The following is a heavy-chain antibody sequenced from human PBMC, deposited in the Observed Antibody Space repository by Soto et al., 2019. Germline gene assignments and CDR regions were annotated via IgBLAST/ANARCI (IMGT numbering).Heavy chain of an antibody. J-gene: IGHJ4*02. D-gene: IGHD6-13*01. CDR3: TGQLAAAGPFDY. CDR2: IKSKTDGGTT. Sequence: PGGSLRLSCAASGFTFSNAWMSWVRQAPGKGLEWVGRIKSKTDGGTTDYAAPVKGRFTISRDDSKNTLYLQMNSLKTEDTAVYYSTGQLAAAGPFDYWGQGTLVSVSS. CDR1: GFTFSNAW. V-gene: IGHV3-15*01.